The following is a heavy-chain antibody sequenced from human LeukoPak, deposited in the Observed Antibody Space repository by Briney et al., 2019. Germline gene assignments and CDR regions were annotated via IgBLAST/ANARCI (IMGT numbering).Heavy chain of an antibody. CDR3: AREVGYSSSWYGRFDP. J-gene: IGHJ5*02. CDR2: INPNSGGT. Sequence: YMHWVRQAPGQGLEGMGRINPNSGGTNFAQKFQGSVTMTRDTSISTSYPELNSLRSDDTAVYYCAREVGYSSSWYGRFDPWGQGTLVTVSS. CDR1: Y. V-gene: IGHV1-2*06. D-gene: IGHD6-13*01.